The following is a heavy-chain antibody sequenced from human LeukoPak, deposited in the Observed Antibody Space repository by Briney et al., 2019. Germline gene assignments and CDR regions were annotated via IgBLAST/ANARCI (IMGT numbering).Heavy chain of an antibody. CDR2: IIPIFGTA. CDR3: ARGRDGDYVSLNWYFDL. V-gene: IGHV1-69*13. D-gene: IGHD4-17*01. Sequence: ASVKVSCKASGYTFTGSYMHWVRQAPGQGLEWMGGIIPIFGTANYAQKFQGRVTITADESTSTAYMELSSLRSEDTAVYYCARGRDGDYVSLNWYFDLWGRGTLVTVSS. J-gene: IGHJ2*01. CDR1: GYTFTGSY.